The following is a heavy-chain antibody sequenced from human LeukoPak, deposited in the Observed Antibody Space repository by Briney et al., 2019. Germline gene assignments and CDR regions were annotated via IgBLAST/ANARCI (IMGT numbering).Heavy chain of an antibody. CDR3: ARVVWFGENRTYYFDY. J-gene: IGHJ4*02. CDR1: GYSISSAYY. CDR2: MYHSGST. V-gene: IGHV4-38-2*02. D-gene: IGHD3-10*01. Sequence: SETLSLTCSVSGYSISSAYYWGWIRQPPGKGLEWIGTMYHSGSTYYNPSLKSRVTISVDTSKNQFSLKLSSVTAADTAVYYCARVVWFGENRTYYFDYWGQGTLVTVSS.